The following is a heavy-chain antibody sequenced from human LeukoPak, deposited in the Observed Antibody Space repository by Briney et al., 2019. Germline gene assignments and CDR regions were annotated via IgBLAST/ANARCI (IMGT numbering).Heavy chain of an antibody. CDR2: ISSSGSTI. J-gene: IGHJ5*02. CDR1: GFTFSDYY. Sequence: GGSLRLSCAASGFTFSDYYMSWIRQAPGKGLEWVSYISSSGSTIYYADSVKGRFTISRGNAKNSLYLQMNSLRAEDTAVYYCARVPIFGVVINSDDWFDPWGQGTLVTVSS. CDR3: ARVPIFGVVINSDDWFDP. V-gene: IGHV3-11*04. D-gene: IGHD3-3*01.